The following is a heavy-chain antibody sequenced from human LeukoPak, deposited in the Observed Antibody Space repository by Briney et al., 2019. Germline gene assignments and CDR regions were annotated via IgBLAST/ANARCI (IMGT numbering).Heavy chain of an antibody. D-gene: IGHD1-26*01. Sequence: ASVKVSCKASGYSFTSHYMHWVRQAPGQGLEWLGLINPSGSSTLYAQKFQGRVTVTRDMSTSTVYMELSSLRSEDTAVYYCAREGVSGSYLGYWGQGTLVTVSS. J-gene: IGHJ4*02. CDR3: AREGVSGSYLGY. CDR1: GYSFTSHY. V-gene: IGHV1-46*01. CDR2: INPSGSST.